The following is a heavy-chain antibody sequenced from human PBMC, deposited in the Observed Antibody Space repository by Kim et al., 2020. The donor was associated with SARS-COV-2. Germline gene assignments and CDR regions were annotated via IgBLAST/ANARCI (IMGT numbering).Heavy chain of an antibody. CDR2: IYYSGST. CDR3: ARLGRKIRDAFDI. Sequence: SETLSLTCTVSGGSISSSSYYWGWIRQPPGKGLEWIGSIYYSGSTYYNPSLKSRVTISVDTSKNQFSLKLSSVTAADTSVYYCARLGRKIRDAFDIWGQG. V-gene: IGHV4-39*01. D-gene: IGHD4-17*01. CDR1: GGSISSSSYY. J-gene: IGHJ3*02.